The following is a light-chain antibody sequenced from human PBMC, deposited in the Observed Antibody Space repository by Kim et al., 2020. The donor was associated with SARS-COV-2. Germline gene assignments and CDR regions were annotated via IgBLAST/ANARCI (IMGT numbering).Light chain of an antibody. V-gene: IGKV1-12*01. Sequence: ASVGDRVTITFRSSQDVRNSLYWYPQQQGKAPTLLIYAAYKLRLGVPSRFSGSGSGTDFSLTISSLQPEDIATYYCQQADNYPDTFGQGTKVDIK. J-gene: IGKJ2*01. CDR1: QDVRNS. CDR3: QQADNYPDT. CDR2: AAY.